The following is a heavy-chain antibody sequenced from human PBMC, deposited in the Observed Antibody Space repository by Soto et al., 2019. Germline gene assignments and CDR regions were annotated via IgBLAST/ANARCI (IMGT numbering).Heavy chain of an antibody. J-gene: IGHJ5*02. CDR2: ISYDGSNK. D-gene: IGHD3-3*01. CDR1: GFTFSSYG. CDR3: AKGPENFWSGYYTAHWFDP. Sequence: GGSLRLSCAASGFTFSSYGMHWVRQAPGKGLEWVAVISYDGSNKYYADSVKGRFTISRDNSKNTLYLQMNSLRAEDTAVYYCAKGPENFWSGYYTAHWFDPWGQGTLVTVSS. V-gene: IGHV3-30*18.